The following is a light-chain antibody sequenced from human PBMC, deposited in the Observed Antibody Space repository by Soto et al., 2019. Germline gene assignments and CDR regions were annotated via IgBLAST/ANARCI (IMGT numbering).Light chain of an antibody. V-gene: IGKV3-11*01. Sequence: EIVLTQSPATLSSFPGDRVTLSCRASQAVNTRLAWYQHKPGQAPRPLIYLASNRAAGVPARFSGSGSGTDFTLTISDVEPEDFEVYYCHQRQSWPRTFGQGTKVDIK. CDR1: QAVNTR. J-gene: IGKJ1*01. CDR3: HQRQSWPRT. CDR2: LAS.